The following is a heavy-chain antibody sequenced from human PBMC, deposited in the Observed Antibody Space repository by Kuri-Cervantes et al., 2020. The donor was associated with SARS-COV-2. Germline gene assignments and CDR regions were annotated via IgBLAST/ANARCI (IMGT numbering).Heavy chain of an antibody. D-gene: IGHD3-3*01. CDR3: AYYYDFSEGRFDY. Sequence: ASVKVSCKASGYNFISYGISWVRQAPGHGPEWMGWISAYNGNTNFAQRFQDRVTMTTDTSTSTAYMELRSLRSDDTAVYYCAYYYDFSEGRFDYWGQGTLVTVSS. J-gene: IGHJ4*02. V-gene: IGHV1-18*01. CDR1: GYNFISYG. CDR2: ISAYNGNT.